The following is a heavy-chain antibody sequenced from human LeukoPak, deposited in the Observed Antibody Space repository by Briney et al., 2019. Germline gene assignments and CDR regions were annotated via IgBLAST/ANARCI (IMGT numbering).Heavy chain of an antibody. CDR1: GGSFSGYY. V-gene: IGHV4-34*01. CDR3: ARGLRYGGYFDY. CDR2: INHSGST. J-gene: IGHJ4*02. Sequence: SETLSLICAVYGGSFSGYYWSWIRQPPGKGLEWIGEINHSGSTNYNPSLKSRVTISVDTSKNQFSLKLSSVTAADTAVYYCARGLRYGGYFDYWGQGTLVTVSS. D-gene: IGHD4-17*01.